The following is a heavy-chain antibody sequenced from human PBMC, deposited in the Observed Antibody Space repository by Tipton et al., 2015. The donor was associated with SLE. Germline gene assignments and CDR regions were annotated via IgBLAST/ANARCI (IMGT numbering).Heavy chain of an antibody. Sequence: TLSLTCAVYGGSFSGYYWSWIRQPPGKGLEWIGEINHSGSTNYNPSLKSRVTISVDTSKNQFSLKLSSVTAADTAVYYCARDVPYYFYFYMDVWGKGTTVTVSS. CDR1: GGSFSGYY. CDR3: ARDVPYYFYFYMDV. J-gene: IGHJ6*03. V-gene: IGHV4-34*01. CDR2: INHSGST.